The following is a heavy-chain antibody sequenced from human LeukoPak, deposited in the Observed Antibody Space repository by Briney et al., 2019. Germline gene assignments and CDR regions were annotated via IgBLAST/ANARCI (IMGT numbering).Heavy chain of an antibody. CDR1: GGSINSDY. J-gene: IGHJ4*02. V-gene: IGHV4-59*01. D-gene: IGHD5-24*01. CDR2: IYNSGTT. CDR3: ATLREGYELDY. Sequence: SETLSLTCTVSGGSINSDYWSWIRQPPGKGLEWIGYIYNSGTTNYNPSLKSRVTISVDTSKNQFSLTLTSVTAADTAMYYSATLREGYELDYWGEGTLVSVSS.